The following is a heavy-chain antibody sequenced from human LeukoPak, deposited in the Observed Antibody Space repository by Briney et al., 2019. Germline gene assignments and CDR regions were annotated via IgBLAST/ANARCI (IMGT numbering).Heavy chain of an antibody. V-gene: IGHV1-2*02. J-gene: IGHJ4*02. CDR2: INPNSGGT. D-gene: IGHD3-10*01. Sequence: GASVKVSCKAPGYTFTGYYMHWVRQAPGQGLEWMGWINPNSGGTNYAQKFQGRVTMTRDTSISTAYMELSRLRSDDTAVYYCASRYGSGSPNFDYWGQGTLVTVSS. CDR3: ASRYGSGSPNFDY. CDR1: GYTFTGYY.